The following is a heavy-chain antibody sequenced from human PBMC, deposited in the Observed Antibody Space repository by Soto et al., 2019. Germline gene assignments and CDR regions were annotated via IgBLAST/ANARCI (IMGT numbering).Heavy chain of an antibody. J-gene: IGHJ4*02. V-gene: IGHV3-74*01. D-gene: IGHD3-10*01. CDR3: TRGPRPISTGTGAY. CDR2: IYNDGTYS. Sequence: GGSLRLSCAASGFIFKMYWMHWVRQSPGKGLVWISRIYNDGTYSDYADSARGRFTISRDNVNDTLYLQMNNLRAEDSGLYYCTRGPRPISTGTGAYWGQGTQVTVPQ. CDR1: GFIFKMYW.